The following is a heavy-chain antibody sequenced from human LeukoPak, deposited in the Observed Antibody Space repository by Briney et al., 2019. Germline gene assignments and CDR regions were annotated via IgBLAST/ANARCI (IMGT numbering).Heavy chain of an antibody. Sequence: PSEPLSLTCAVYGGSFSGYYWSWIRQPPAKGLEWIGEINHSGSTNYNPSLKSRVTISVDTSKNQFSLKLSSVTAADTAVYYCARVTKTTRGPVRAFDIWGQGTMVTVSS. CDR3: ARVTKTTRGPVRAFDI. J-gene: IGHJ3*02. CDR1: GGSFSGYY. D-gene: IGHD4-11*01. V-gene: IGHV4-34*01. CDR2: INHSGST.